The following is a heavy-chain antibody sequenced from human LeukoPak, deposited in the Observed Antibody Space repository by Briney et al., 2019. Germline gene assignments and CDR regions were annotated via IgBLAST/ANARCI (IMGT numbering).Heavy chain of an antibody. CDR2: ISGSGYST. Sequence: PGGSLRLSCAASGFTFSSYAMAWVRQAPGKGLEWVSSISGSGYSTYYADSVKGRFTISRDNAKNSLYLQMNSLRDEDTAVYYCARDQYSGHWYYALDIWGQGTMVTVSS. D-gene: IGHD6-19*01. J-gene: IGHJ3*02. V-gene: IGHV3-23*01. CDR3: ARDQYSGHWYYALDI. CDR1: GFTFSSYA.